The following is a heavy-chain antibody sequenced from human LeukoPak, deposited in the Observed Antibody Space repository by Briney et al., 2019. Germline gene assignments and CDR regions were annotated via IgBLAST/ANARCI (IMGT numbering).Heavy chain of an antibody. CDR2: IYYSGST. D-gene: IGHD5-18*01. J-gene: IGHJ4*02. CDR1: GGSISSYY. Sequence: PSETLSLTCTVSGGSISSYYWSWIRQPPGKGLERIGYIYYSGSTNYNPSLKSRVTISVDTSKNQFSLKLSSVTAADTAVYYCARGTGTAMPKGLGYWGQGTLVTVSS. V-gene: IGHV4-59*01. CDR3: ARGTGTAMPKGLGY.